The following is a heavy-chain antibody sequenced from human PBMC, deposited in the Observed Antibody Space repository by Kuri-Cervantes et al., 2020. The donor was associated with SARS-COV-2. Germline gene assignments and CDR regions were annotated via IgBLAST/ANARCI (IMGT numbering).Heavy chain of an antibody. CDR1: GFTFSSYA. Sequence: GESLKISCAASGFTFSSYAMHWVRQAPGKGLEWVAVISYDGSNKYYADSVKGRFTISRDNSKNTLYLQMNSLRAEDTAVYYCARDGPVLRFLEWLPGYYFDYWGQGTLVTVSS. V-gene: IGHV3-30-3*01. J-gene: IGHJ4*02. D-gene: IGHD3-3*01. CDR3: ARDGPVLRFLEWLPGYYFDY. CDR2: ISYDGSNK.